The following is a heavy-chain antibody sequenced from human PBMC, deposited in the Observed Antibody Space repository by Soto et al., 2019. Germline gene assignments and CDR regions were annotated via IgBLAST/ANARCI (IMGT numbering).Heavy chain of an antibody. CDR3: ARVLTGSWNWFDP. J-gene: IGHJ5*02. V-gene: IGHV3-74*01. D-gene: IGHD6-13*01. CDR2: INSDGSRT. Sequence: EVQLVESGGGLVQPGESLRPSCEPPGFTSSGSGLHGVRQAPGKGLVWVSRINSDGSRTNYADSVKGRFTVSRDNAKNTQYLQMNSLRAEDTAVYYCARVLTGSWNWFDPWGQGTLVTVSS. CDR1: GFTSSGSG.